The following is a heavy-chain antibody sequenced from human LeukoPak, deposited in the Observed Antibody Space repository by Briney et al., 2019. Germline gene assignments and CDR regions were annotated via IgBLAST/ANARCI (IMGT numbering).Heavy chain of an antibody. V-gene: IGHV3-23*01. CDR2: ISGSGGST. CDR1: RFSFSSYA. D-gene: IGHD6-13*01. J-gene: IGHJ4*02. CDR3: AKDVSSSWYVALDY. Sequence: GGSLRLSCAASRFSFSSYAMSWVRQAPGKGLEWVSAISGSGGSTYYADSVKGRFTISRDNSKNTLYLQMNSLRAEDTAVYYCAKDVSSSWYVALDYWGQGTLVTVSS.